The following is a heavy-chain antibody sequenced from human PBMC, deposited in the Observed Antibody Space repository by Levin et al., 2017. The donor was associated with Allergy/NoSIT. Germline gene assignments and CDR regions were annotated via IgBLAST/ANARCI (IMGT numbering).Heavy chain of an antibody. Sequence: PGGSLRLSCAASGFTFSSYAMSWVRQAPGKGLEWVSAISGSGGSTYYADSVKGRFTISRDNSKNTLYLQMNSLRAEDTAVYYCAKDSEDIVVVPAAIPAPWGQGTMVTVSS. J-gene: IGHJ3*01. CDR3: AKDSEDIVVVPAAIPAP. CDR1: GFTFSSYA. D-gene: IGHD2-2*02. CDR2: ISGSGGST. V-gene: IGHV3-23*01.